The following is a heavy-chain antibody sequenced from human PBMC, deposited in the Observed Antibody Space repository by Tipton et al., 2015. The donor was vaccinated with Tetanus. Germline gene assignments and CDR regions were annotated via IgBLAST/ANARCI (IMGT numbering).Heavy chain of an antibody. CDR2: IYYSGST. CDR3: ARHPPPYYYGSGSYLDY. Sequence: LRLSCAGSGFLISSYAMNWVRQPPGKALEWIGSIYYSGSTFYHPSLQSRVTISVDTSKNQFSLRLSSVTAADTAVYFCARHPPPYYYGSGSYLDYWGQGTPVTVSS. V-gene: IGHV4-30-2*03. CDR1: GFLISSYA. D-gene: IGHD3-10*01. J-gene: IGHJ4*02.